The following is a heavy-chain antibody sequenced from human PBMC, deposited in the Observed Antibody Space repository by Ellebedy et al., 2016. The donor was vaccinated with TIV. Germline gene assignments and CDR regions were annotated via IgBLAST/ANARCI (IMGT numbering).Heavy chain of an antibody. CDR2: IYSGGST. CDR3: ARDTAMAADY. J-gene: IGHJ4*02. Sequence: GESLKISCAASGFTFSSYWMHWVRQAPGKGLEWVSVIYSGGSTYYADSVKGRFTISRDNSKNTLYLQMNSLRAEDTAVYYCARDTAMAADYWGQGTLVTVSS. V-gene: IGHV3-66*01. CDR1: GFTFSSYW. D-gene: IGHD5-18*01.